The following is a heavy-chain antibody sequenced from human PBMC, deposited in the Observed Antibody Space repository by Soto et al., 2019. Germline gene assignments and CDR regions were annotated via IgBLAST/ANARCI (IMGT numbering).Heavy chain of an antibody. V-gene: IGHV3-33*01. D-gene: IGHD3-9*01. J-gene: IGHJ4*02. CDR3: ARDWAECILTGPLDY. CDR2: IWYDGSNK. Sequence: PGGSLRLSCAASGFTFSSYGMHWVRQAPGKGLEWVAVIWYDGSNKYYADSVKGRFTIYRDNSKNTLYLQMNSLRAEDKAVYYCARDWAECILTGPLDYWGQGTLVTVSS. CDR1: GFTFSSYG.